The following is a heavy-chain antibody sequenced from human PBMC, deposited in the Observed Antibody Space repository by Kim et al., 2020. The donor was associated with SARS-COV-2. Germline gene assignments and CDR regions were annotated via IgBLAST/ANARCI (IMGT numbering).Heavy chain of an antibody. Sequence: SETLSLTCAVYGGSFSGYYWSWIRQPPGKGLEWIGEINHSGSTNYNPSLKSRVTISVDTSKNQFSLKLSSVTAADTAVYYCARIGRSSSSSGDYWGQGTLVTVSS. J-gene: IGHJ4*02. CDR3: ARIGRSSSSSGDY. V-gene: IGHV4-34*01. D-gene: IGHD6-13*01. CDR2: INHSGST. CDR1: GGSFSGYY.